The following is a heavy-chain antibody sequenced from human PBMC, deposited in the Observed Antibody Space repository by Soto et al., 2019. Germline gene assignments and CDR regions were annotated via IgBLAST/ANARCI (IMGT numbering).Heavy chain of an antibody. V-gene: IGHV1-46*01. J-gene: IGHJ6*02. Sequence: ASVKVSCKASGYTFTSYYMHWVRQAPGQGLEWMGIINPSGGSTSYAQKFQGRVTMTRDTSTSTVYMELSSLRSEDTAVYYCAREEFGQLRLGELSPYGMDVWGQGTTVTV. D-gene: IGHD3-16*02. CDR3: AREEFGQLRLGELSPYGMDV. CDR2: INPSGGST. CDR1: GYTFTSYY.